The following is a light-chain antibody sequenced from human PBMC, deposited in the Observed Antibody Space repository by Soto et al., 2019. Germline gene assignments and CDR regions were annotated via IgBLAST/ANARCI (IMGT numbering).Light chain of an antibody. V-gene: IGKV3-20*01. CDR3: RQYGGSLT. CDR1: QSVGSSH. CDR2: GAS. Sequence: EIVLTQSPGTLSLSPGERATLSCRASQSVGSSHLAWYQQKPGQAPRLLIYGASSRATGIPDRFSGSGSGTDFTLTISRLEPEDFALYYCRQYGGSLTFGGGTKVEIK. J-gene: IGKJ4*01.